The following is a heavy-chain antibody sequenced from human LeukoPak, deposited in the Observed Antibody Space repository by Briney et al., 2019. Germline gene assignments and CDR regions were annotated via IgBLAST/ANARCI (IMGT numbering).Heavy chain of an antibody. CDR1: GFSVSSSY. V-gene: IGHV3-11*04. Sequence: NPGGSLRLSCAASGFSVSSSYMSWVRQAPGKGLEWVSYISSSGGTTYYADSVKGRFTISRDNAKKSLYLQMNSLRAEDTAVYYCASDPNYYDSKRCNWFDPWGQGTLVTVSS. J-gene: IGHJ5*02. CDR2: ISSSGGTT. D-gene: IGHD3-22*01. CDR3: ASDPNYYDSKRCNWFDP.